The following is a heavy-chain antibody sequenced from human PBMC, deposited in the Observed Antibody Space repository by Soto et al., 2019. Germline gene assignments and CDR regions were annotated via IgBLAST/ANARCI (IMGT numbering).Heavy chain of an antibody. D-gene: IGHD6-19*01. V-gene: IGHV1-2*02. J-gene: IGHJ6*02. CDR1: GYTFTGYY. CDR3: ARDSRAVACTFSAMDV. CDR2: INPNSGGT. Sequence: ASVKVSCKASGYTFTGYYMHWVRQAPGQGLEWMGWINPNSGGTNYAQKFQGRVTMTRDTSISTAYMELSRLRSDDTAVYYCARDSRAVACTFSAMDVWGQGATVTVSS.